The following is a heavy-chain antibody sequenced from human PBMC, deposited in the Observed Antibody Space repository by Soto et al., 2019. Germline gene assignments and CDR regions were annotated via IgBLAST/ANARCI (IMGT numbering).Heavy chain of an antibody. V-gene: IGHV3-23*01. CDR2: ISGSGGST. CDR1: GFTFSSYA. Sequence: GGSLRLSCAASGFTFSSYAMSWVRQAPGKGLEWVSAISGSGGSTYYADSVKGRFTISRDNSKNTLYLQMNSLRAEDTAVYYCARSQAALWSAFDIWGQGTMVTVSS. D-gene: IGHD6-6*01. J-gene: IGHJ3*02. CDR3: ARSQAALWSAFDI.